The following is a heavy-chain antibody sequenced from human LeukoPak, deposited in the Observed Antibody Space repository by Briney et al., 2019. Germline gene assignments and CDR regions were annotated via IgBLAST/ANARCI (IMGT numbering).Heavy chain of an antibody. CDR2: IYYSGST. CDR1: GGSISSSSYY. J-gene: IGHJ4*02. V-gene: IGHV4-39*01. D-gene: IGHD2-2*01. CDR3: ARAPGAAID. Sequence: SETLSLTCTVSGGSISSSSYYWGWIRQPPGKGLEWIGSIYYSGSTYYNPSLESRVTISVDTSKNQFSLKLSSVTAADTAVYYCARAPGAAIDWGQGTLVTVSS.